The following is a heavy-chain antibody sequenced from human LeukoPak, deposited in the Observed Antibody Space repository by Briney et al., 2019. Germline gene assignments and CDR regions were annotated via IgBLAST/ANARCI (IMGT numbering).Heavy chain of an antibody. CDR1: GYTFTSYH. Sequence: GASVKVSCKTSGYTFTSYHMHWVRQAPGQGLEWVAIIKSTGDTTVYAQKFQGRVTVTRDTSTSTVYMDLSSLSSEDTAVYYCVREGAHTYYFDFWGPGTLVTVSS. D-gene: IGHD3-16*01. CDR3: VREGAHTYYFDF. J-gene: IGHJ4*02. CDR2: IKSTGDTT. V-gene: IGHV1-46*01.